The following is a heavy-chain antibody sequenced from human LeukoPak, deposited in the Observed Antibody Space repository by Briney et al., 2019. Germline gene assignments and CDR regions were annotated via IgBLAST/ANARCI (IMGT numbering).Heavy chain of an antibody. Sequence: GGSLRLSCAASGFTVSSNYMSWVRQAPGKGLGWVSVIYSGGSTYYADSVKGRFTISRDNSKNTLYLQMNSLRAEDTAVYYCARDNYYGSGSYYNPWGQGTLVTVSS. CDR1: GFTVSSNY. V-gene: IGHV3-53*01. CDR2: IYSGGST. J-gene: IGHJ5*02. CDR3: ARDNYYGSGSYYNP. D-gene: IGHD3-10*01.